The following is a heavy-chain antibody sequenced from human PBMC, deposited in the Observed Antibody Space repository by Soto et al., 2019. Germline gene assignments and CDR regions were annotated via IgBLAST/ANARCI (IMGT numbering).Heavy chain of an antibody. D-gene: IGHD6-13*01. CDR3: AGDWGIAADY. CDR1: GFTFSSYW. V-gene: IGHV3-7*01. CDR2: IKEDGSER. J-gene: IGHJ4*02. Sequence: EVQLVESGGGLVQPGGSLRLSCAASGFTFSSYWMSWVRQAPGKGLEWVANIKEDGSERYYVDSVKGRFTISRDNAKNSLYLQMSSLRAEDTAVYYCAGDWGIAADYWGQGALVTVPS.